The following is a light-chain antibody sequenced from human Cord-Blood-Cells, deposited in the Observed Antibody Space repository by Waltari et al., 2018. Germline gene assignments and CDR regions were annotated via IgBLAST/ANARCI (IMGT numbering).Light chain of an antibody. V-gene: IGKV4-1*01. J-gene: IGKJ4*01. Sequence: DIVMTQSPDSLAVFLGERATINCKSSQGVLYSSNNKNYLAWYQQKQGQPPKLLIYGASTRESGVPDRFSGSGSGTDFTLTISSLQAEDVAVYYCQQYYSTPLTFGGGTKVEIK. CDR2: GAS. CDR1: QGVLYSSNNKNY. CDR3: QQYYSTPLT.